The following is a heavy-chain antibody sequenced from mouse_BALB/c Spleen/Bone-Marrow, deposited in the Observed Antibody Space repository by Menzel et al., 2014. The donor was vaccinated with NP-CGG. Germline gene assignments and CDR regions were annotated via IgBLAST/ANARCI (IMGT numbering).Heavy chain of an antibody. Sequence: VKLMESGAELVRPGSSVKISCKASGYAFSAYWMNWVKRRPGQGLEWIGQIYPGNGDTNYNGKFKGKATLTADKSSSTAYMQLSSLTSEDSAVYFCTRSTATFDYWGQGTTLTVSS. J-gene: IGHJ2*01. V-gene: IGHV1-80*01. D-gene: IGHD1-2*01. CDR2: IYPGNGDT. CDR1: GYAFSAYW. CDR3: TRSTATFDY.